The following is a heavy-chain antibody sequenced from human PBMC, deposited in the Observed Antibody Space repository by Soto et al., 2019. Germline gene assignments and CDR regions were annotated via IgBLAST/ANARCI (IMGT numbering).Heavy chain of an antibody. D-gene: IGHD4-17*01. CDR3: GRPGYGELKYFDY. CDR1: GYSFTNYW. CDR2: IYPGDSDT. V-gene: IGHV5-51*01. Sequence: GESLKISCKGSGYSFTNYWIGWVRQMPGKGLEWMGIIYPGDSDTRYSPSFQGQVTISADKSISTVYLQWSSLKASDTAMYYCGRPGYGELKYFDYWGPGTLVTVSS. J-gene: IGHJ4*01.